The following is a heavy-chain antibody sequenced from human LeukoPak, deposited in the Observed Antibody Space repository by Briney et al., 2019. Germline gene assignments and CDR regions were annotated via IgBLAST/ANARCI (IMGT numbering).Heavy chain of an antibody. J-gene: IGHJ4*02. CDR1: GGSFSGYY. Sequence: PSETLSLTCAVYGGSFSGYYWSWIRQPPGKGLEWIGEINHSGSTNYNPSLKSRVTISVDTSKNQFSLKLSSVTAADTAVYYCVRRFRNWSNRKTYYFDYWGQGTLVTVSS. CDR3: VRRFRNWSNRKTYYFDY. CDR2: INHSGST. D-gene: IGHD1-1*01. V-gene: IGHV4-34*01.